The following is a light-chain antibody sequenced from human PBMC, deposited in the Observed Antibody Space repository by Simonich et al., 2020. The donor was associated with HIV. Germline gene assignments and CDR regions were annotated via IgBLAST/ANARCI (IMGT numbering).Light chain of an antibody. CDR2: WAS. J-gene: IGKJ3*01. CDR1: QSVLYTSNTKNY. CDR3: QQYYSTPLT. V-gene: IGKV4-1*01. Sequence: DIVMNQSPDSLAVSLGERATINSKSSQSVLYTSNTKNYLAWDQQKPGQPPKLLIYWASTRESGVPDRFRGSGSGTDFTLTISSLQAEDVAVYYCQQYYSTPLTFGPGTKVDIK.